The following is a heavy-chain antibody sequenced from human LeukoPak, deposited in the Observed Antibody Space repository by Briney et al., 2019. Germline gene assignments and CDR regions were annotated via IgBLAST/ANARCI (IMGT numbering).Heavy chain of an antibody. Sequence: GGSLRLSCAASGFTFSSYAMSWVRQAPGKGLEWVSVISGSGVSTYYADSVKGRFTISRDNSKNTLFLQMNSLRAEDTAVYYCAKTVYDFWSGYSLWFDYWGQGTLVTVSS. CDR3: AKTVYDFWSGYSLWFDY. D-gene: IGHD3-3*01. CDR2: ISGSGVST. V-gene: IGHV3-23*01. CDR1: GFTFSSYA. J-gene: IGHJ4*02.